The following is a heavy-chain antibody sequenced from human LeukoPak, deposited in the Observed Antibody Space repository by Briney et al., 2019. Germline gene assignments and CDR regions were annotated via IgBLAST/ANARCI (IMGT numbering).Heavy chain of an antibody. V-gene: IGHV4-4*02. CDR3: ARGRYSSSWYFRRWFDP. CDR1: GGSISSSNW. CDR2: INHSGST. D-gene: IGHD6-13*01. J-gene: IGHJ5*02. Sequence: PSETLSLTCSVSGGSISSSNWWSWVRQPPGKGLEWIGEINHSGSTNYNPSLKSRVTISVDTSKNQFSLKLSSVTAADTAVYYCARGRYSSSWYFRRWFDPWGQGTLVTVSS.